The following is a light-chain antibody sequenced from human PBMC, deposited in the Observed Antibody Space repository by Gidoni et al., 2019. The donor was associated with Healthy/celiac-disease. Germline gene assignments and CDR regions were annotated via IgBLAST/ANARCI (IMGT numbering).Light chain of an antibody. CDR1: QSVSSN. CDR2: GAS. CDR3: QQYNNWPGGT. J-gene: IGKJ1*01. V-gene: IGKV3-15*01. Sequence: EIVMTHSPATLSVSPGERATLSCRASQSVSSNLAWYQQKPGQAPRLLIYGASTRATGIPARFSGSGSGTEFTLTISSLQSEDFAVYYCQQYNNWPGGTFGQGTKVEIK.